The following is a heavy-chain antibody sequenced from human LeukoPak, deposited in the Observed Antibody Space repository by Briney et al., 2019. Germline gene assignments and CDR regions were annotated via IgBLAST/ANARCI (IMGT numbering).Heavy chain of an antibody. CDR3: AREKASYYQDAFDI. CDR1: GFTFSSYS. V-gene: IGHV3-21*01. D-gene: IGHD3-10*01. CDR2: ISSSSSYI. Sequence: GGSLRLSCAASGFTFSSYSMNWVRQAPGKGLEWVSSISSSSSYIYYADSVKGRFTISRDNAKNSLYLQMNSLRAEDTAVYYCAREKASYYQDAFDIWGQGTMVTVSS. J-gene: IGHJ3*02.